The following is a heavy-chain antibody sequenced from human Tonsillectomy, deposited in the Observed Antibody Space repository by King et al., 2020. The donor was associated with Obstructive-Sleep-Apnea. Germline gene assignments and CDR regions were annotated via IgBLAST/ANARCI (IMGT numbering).Heavy chain of an antibody. D-gene: IGHD1-26*01. V-gene: IGHV4-4*07. CDR1: GASISSYC. Sequence: QLQESGPGLVKPSETLSLTCTVSGASISSYCWSLIRQSAGKGLGWIGRMYTRGSTNYNPSLKSPVNMSGDTAQKQFSLKLNSVTAADTAVYYCARGTAIVGATSRAFDIWGQGTKVTVSS. J-gene: IGHJ3*02. CDR2: MYTRGST. CDR3: ARGTAIVGATSRAFDI.